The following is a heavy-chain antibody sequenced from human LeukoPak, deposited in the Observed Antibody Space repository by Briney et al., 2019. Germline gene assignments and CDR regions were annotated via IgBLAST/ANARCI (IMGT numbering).Heavy chain of an antibody. D-gene: IGHD1-26*01. V-gene: IGHV3-64*01. J-gene: IGHJ4*02. CDR2: ITSDGGST. CDR1: GFTFTNYH. CDR3: ARLVGASFD. Sequence: GSLRVSCAASGFTFTNYHMVWVRQAPGKGLEYVSAITSDGGSTFYANSVKGRFTISRDNSKNTLYLQMGSLRLEDMAVYYCARLVGASFDWGQGTLVIVSS.